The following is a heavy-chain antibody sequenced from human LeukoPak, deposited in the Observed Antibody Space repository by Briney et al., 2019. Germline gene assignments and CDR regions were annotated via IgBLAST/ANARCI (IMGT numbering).Heavy chain of an antibody. J-gene: IGHJ4*02. D-gene: IGHD5-24*01. Sequence: NPGGSLRLSCAASGFTFCDYYMSWIRQAPGKGLEWVSYISSSGSTIYYADSVKGRFTISRDNAKNSLYLQMNSLRAEDTAVYYCARLEAGRWLQKPLDYWGQGTLVTVSS. CDR2: ISSSGSTI. V-gene: IGHV3-11*04. CDR3: ARLEAGRWLQKPLDY. CDR1: GFTFCDYY.